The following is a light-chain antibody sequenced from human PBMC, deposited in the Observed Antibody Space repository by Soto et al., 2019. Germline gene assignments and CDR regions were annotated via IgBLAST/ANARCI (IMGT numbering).Light chain of an antibody. V-gene: IGLV1-40*01. CDR1: SSNIGAGYD. J-gene: IGLJ1*01. CDR3: QSYDSSLSGPYV. Sequence: QSVLTQPPSVSGAPGQRVTISCTGSSSNIGAGYDVHWYQQLPGTAPKLLIYGNSNRPSGVPDRFSGSKSGTSASLAITGVPGGGEADYYCQSYDSSLSGPYVFGTGTKVTVL. CDR2: GNS.